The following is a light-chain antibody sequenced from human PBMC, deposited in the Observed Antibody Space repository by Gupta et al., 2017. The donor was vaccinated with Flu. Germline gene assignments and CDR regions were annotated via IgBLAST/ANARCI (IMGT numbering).Light chain of an antibody. CDR1: SGYSNYK. V-gene: IGLV9-49*01. CDR3: GADHGSGSNFVSV. Sequence: LSSGYSNYKVDWYQQRPGKGPRFVMRVGTGGIVGSKGDGIPDRFSVLGSGLNRYLTIKNIQEEDESDYHCGADHGSGSNFVSVFGGGTKLTVL. CDR2: VGTGGIVG. J-gene: IGLJ3*02.